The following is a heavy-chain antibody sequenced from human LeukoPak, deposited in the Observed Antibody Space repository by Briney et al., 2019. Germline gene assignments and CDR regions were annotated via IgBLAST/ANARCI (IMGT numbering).Heavy chain of an antibody. CDR2: IYPYTGAT. D-gene: IGHD3-10*01. J-gene: IGHJ4*02. CDR1: GYTFIGTGSY. CDR3: ARDGPAQMVDFDY. V-gene: IGHV1-2*02. Sequence: ASVKVSCKASGYTFIGTGSYLYWLRQAPGQGLECLGWIYPYTGATHYAQKFQRRVAMTRDASISTAYLELSRLRPDDTAVYYCARDGPAQMVDFDYWGQGTLVTVSS.